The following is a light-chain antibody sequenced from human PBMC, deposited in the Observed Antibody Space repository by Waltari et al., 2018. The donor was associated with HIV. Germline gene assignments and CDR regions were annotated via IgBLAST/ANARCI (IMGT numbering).Light chain of an antibody. Sequence: VMMTQSPATLSVSPGGRATLSCRAGQSVNSNLAWYQQRPGQAPRLLIYEASIRATGVPDRFSGGGSGTEFSLTISSLQPEESALYYCQQYNHWPWTFGQGTKVEIK. CDR1: QSVNSN. V-gene: IGKV3-15*01. J-gene: IGKJ1*01. CDR3: QQYNHWPWT. CDR2: EAS.